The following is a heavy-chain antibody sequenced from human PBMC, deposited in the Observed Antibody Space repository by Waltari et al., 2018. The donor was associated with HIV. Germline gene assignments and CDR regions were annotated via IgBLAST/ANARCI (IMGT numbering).Heavy chain of an antibody. CDR1: GYSISSGYY. V-gene: IGHV4-38-2*01. J-gene: IGHJ5*02. CDR2: IYHSGRT. D-gene: IGHD6-19*01. Sequence: HVQLQESGPGLVKPSETLSLTCAVSGYSISSGYYWGWVRQPPGKGLGWIGGIYHSGRTHSNPALKRRVTIPVNTSTNKFSLKLSSVTAADTAVYYGARVSGNNWFDPWGQGTLVTVSS. CDR3: ARVSGNNWFDP.